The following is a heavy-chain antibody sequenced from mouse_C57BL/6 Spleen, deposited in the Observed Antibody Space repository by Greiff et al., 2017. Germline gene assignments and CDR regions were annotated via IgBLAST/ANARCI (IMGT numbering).Heavy chain of an antibody. V-gene: IGHV1-82*01. D-gene: IGHD4-1*01. CDR3: ARNWPAWFAY. J-gene: IGHJ3*01. Sequence: QVQLQQSGPELVKPGASVKISCKASGYAFSSSWMNWVKQRPGKGLEWIGRIYPGDGDTNYNGKFKGKATLTADKSSSTAYMQLSSLTSEDSAVYFCARNWPAWFAYGGQGTLVTVSA. CDR2: IYPGDGDT. CDR1: GYAFSSSW.